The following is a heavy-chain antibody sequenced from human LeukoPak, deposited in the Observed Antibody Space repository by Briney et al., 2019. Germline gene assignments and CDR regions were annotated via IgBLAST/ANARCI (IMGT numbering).Heavy chain of an antibody. CDR2: ISGSGGST. CDR1: GFTFSSYA. CDR3: AKDLIELSGPPSFDY. V-gene: IGHV3-23*01. Sequence: GGSLRLSCAASGFTFSSYAMSWVRQAPGKGLEWVSAISGSGGSTYYADSVNGRFTISRDNSKNTLYLQMNSLRAEDTAVYYCAKDLIELSGPPSFDYWGQGTLVTVSS. D-gene: IGHD2-15*01. J-gene: IGHJ4*02.